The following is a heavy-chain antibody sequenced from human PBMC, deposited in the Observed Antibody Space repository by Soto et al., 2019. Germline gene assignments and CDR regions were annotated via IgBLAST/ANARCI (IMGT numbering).Heavy chain of an antibody. D-gene: IGHD6-6*01. CDR3: ARDRPNTFFDP. J-gene: IGHJ5*02. V-gene: IGHV4-31*03. Sequence: QVQLQESGPGLVKPSQTLSLTCTVSGASMSSGGYYWTWIRQSPGKGLEWIGYIYYSGSTYYNPSHESRVAISLDTSRSQFSLTLHSVTAADTAIYYCARDRPNTFFDPWGQGTLVTVSS. CDR2: IYYSGST. CDR1: GASMSSGGYY.